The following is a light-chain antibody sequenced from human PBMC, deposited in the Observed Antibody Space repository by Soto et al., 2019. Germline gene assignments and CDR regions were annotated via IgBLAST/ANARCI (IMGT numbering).Light chain of an antibody. V-gene: IGKV3D-15*01. CDR1: QSVSSN. CDR3: QQCGSSPRT. Sequence: DIEMTQSPADLSVSVGDRVTLPCRASQSVSSNLAWYQQKPGKAPKLLIYGASSMATGIPSRFSGSGSGTDFTLTISRLQPEDFAMYYCQQCGSSPRTFGQGTKVDIK. J-gene: IGKJ1*01. CDR2: GAS.